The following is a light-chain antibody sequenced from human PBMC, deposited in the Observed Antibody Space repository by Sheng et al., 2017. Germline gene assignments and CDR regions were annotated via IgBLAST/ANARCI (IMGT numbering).Light chain of an antibody. J-gene: IGKJ2*01. CDR3: QQDGSSPST. V-gene: IGKV3-15*01. CDR1: QSVSSN. CDR2: GAS. Sequence: EIVMTQSPATLSVSPGERATLSCRASQSVSSNLAWYQQKPGQAPRLLIYGASTRATGIPARFSGSGSGTDFTLTISRLEPEDFAVYYCQQDGSSPSTFGQGTKLEI.